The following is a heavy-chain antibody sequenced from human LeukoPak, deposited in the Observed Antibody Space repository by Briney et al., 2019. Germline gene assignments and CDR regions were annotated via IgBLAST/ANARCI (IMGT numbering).Heavy chain of an antibody. CDR1: GYSFTSYW. V-gene: IGHV5-51*01. J-gene: IGHJ6*03. CDR2: IYPGDSDT. CDR3: ARSGYPSSYYDYMDV. Sequence: PGESLKISCKGSGYSFTSYWIGWVRQMPGKGLEWMGIIYPGDSDTRYSPSFQGQVTISADNSISTAYLQGSSLKASYTATYVCARSGYPSSYYDYMDVWGKGTTVTVSS. D-gene: IGHD6-13*01.